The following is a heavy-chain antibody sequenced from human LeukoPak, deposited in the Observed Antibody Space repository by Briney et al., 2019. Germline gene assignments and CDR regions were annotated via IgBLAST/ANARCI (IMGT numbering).Heavy chain of an antibody. Sequence: GGSLRLSCAASGFSISSYWMHWIRQVPGKGLVWVSRISPDGSTTGYADSVKGRFTASRDNARNTLYLQINSLRAEDSAVYYCTRDRTTITLFELWGQGTLVTVSS. D-gene: IGHD4-11*01. CDR3: TRDRTTITLFEL. CDR2: ISPDGSTT. J-gene: IGHJ4*02. V-gene: IGHV3-74*01. CDR1: GFSISSYW.